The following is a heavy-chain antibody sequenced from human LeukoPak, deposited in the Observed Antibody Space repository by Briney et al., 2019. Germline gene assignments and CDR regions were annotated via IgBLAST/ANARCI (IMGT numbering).Heavy chain of an antibody. D-gene: IGHD3-10*01. CDR3: TRLVTMVRGPTNYYYYYMDV. CDR1: GFTFSGSA. CDR2: IRSKANSYAT. J-gene: IGHJ6*03. Sequence: GGPLRLSCAASGFTFSGSAMHWVRQASGKGLEWVGRIRSKANSYATAYAASVKGRFTISRDDSKNTAYLQMNSLKTEDTAVYYCTRLVTMVRGPTNYYYYYMDVWGKGTPVTVSS. V-gene: IGHV3-73*01.